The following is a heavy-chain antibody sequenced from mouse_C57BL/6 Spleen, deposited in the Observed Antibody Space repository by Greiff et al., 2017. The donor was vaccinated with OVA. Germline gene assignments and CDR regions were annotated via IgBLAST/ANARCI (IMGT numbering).Heavy chain of an antibody. CDR2: IDPETGGT. J-gene: IGHJ1*03. V-gene: IGHV1-15*01. Sequence: VQGVESGAELVRPGASVTLSCKASGYTFTDYEMHWVKQTPVHGLEWIGAIDPETGGTAYNQKFKGKAILTADKSSSTAYMELRSLTSEDSAVYYCTTSTFYWYFDVWGTGTTVTVSS. CDR1: GYTFTDYE. CDR3: TTSTFYWYFDV.